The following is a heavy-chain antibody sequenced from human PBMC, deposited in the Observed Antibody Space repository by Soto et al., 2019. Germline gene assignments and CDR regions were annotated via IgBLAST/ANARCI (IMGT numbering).Heavy chain of an antibody. V-gene: IGHV3-23*01. J-gene: IGHJ4*02. CDR2: ISGRGSSS. D-gene: IGHD2-15*01. CDR1: GFTFSTYA. CDR3: AKTIEHGDHGGLLHFDY. Sequence: EVQLLESGGGLVQPGGSLRLSCAASGFTFSTYAMGWVRQAPGKGLEWVSAISGRGSSSYFPDSVKGRFTISRDNSKNMMSLQTTSLSPEDTAVYYCAKTIEHGDHGGLLHFDYWGQGALVFVSS.